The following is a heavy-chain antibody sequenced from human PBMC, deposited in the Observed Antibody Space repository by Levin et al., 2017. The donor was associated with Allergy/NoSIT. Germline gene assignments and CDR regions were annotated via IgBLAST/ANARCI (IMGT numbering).Heavy chain of an antibody. D-gene: IGHD5-12*01. CDR1: GYTFTSYG. V-gene: IGHV1-18*01. J-gene: IGHJ4*02. CDR3: ARVNEFGYSGYDIDY. Sequence: PGESLKISCKASGYTFTSYGISWVRQAPGQGLEWMGWISAYNGNTNYAQKLQGRVTMTTDTSTSTAYMELRSLRSDDTAVYYCARVNEFGYSGYDIDYWGQGTLVTVSS. CDR2: ISAYNGNT.